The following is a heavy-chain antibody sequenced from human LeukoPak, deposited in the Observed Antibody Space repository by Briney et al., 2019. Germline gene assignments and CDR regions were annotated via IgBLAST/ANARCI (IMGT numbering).Heavy chain of an antibody. J-gene: IGHJ5*02. CDR3: ARWWLASIKRHDPTNWFDP. CDR2: IYHSGST. Sequence: PSGTLSLTCAVSGGSISSSNWWSWVRQPPGKGLEWIGEIYHSGSTNYNPSLKSRVTISVDKSKNQFSLKLSSVTAADTAVYYCARWWLASIKRHDPTNWFDPWGQGTLVTVSS. CDR1: GGSISSSNW. V-gene: IGHV4-4*02. D-gene: IGHD6-19*01.